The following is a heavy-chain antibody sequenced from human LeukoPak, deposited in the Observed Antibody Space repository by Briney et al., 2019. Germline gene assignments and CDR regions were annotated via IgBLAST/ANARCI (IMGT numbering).Heavy chain of an antibody. Sequence: PSQTLSLTCTVSGGSISSGDYYWSWIRQPPGKGLEWIGYIYYSGSTYYNPSLKSRVTISVDTSKNQFSLKLSSVTAADTAVYYCARGSGYYDSSGYTPEWYFDLWGRGTLVTVSS. J-gene: IGHJ2*01. CDR2: IYYSGST. CDR3: ARGSGYYDSSGYTPEWYFDL. V-gene: IGHV4-30-4*01. CDR1: GGSISSGDYY. D-gene: IGHD3-22*01.